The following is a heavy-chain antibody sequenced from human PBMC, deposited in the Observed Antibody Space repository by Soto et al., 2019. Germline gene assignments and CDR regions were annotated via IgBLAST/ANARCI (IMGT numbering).Heavy chain of an antibody. D-gene: IGHD1-26*01. J-gene: IGHJ4*02. V-gene: IGHV3-72*01. CDR1: GFIFSDYY. CDR2: TRNKANRYSP. CDR3: ARDTGGSYDY. Sequence: EVQLVESGGGLVQPGGSLTLSCAASGFIFSDYYMDWVRQVPGQGLEWVGRTRNKANRYSPEYAPSVKGRFTLSRHDLDDSMYLQMNSLKTEDTAVYYCARDTGGSYDYWGQGALVTVSS.